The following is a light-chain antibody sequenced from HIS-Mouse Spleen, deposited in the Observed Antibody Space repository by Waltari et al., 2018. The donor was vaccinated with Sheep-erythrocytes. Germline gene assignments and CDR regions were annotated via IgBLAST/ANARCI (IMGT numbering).Light chain of an antibody. CDR1: QSVLYSSNNKNY. Sequence: DIVMTQSPDRPAVWRGDGYTVNRTSGQSVLYSSNNKNYLAWYQQKPAQPPKLLIYWASTRESGVPDRFSGSGSGTDFTLTISSLQAEDVAVYYCQQYYSTLLTFGGGTKVEIK. CDR3: QQYYSTLLT. CDR2: WAS. V-gene: IGKV4-1*01. J-gene: IGKJ4*01.